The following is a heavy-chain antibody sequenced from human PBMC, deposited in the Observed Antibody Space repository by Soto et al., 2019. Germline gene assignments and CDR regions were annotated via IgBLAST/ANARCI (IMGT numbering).Heavy chain of an antibody. Sequence: ASVKVSCKASGYTFTSYYMHWVRQAPGQGLERMGIINPSGGSTSYSQKLQGRVTMTRDTSTSTVYMELSSLRSEDTAVYYCARVWRGWFGGDYYYYGMDVWGQGTTVTVSS. CDR2: INPSGGST. V-gene: IGHV1-46*03. CDR3: ARVWRGWFGGDYYYYGMDV. CDR1: GYTFTSYY. J-gene: IGHJ6*02. D-gene: IGHD3-10*01.